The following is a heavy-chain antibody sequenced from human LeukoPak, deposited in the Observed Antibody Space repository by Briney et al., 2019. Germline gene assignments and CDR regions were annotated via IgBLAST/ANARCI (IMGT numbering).Heavy chain of an antibody. J-gene: IGHJ6*02. CDR3: AKCKGLYCYYGMDV. D-gene: IGHD2/OR15-2a*01. Sequence: GGSLRLSCAASGFTVSSNYMSWVRQAPGKGLEWVSVIYSGGSTYYADSVKGRFTISRDNSKNTLYLQMNSLRAEDTAVYYCAKCKGLYCYYGMDVWGQGTTVTVSS. CDR1: GFTVSSNY. V-gene: IGHV3-53*01. CDR2: IYSGGST.